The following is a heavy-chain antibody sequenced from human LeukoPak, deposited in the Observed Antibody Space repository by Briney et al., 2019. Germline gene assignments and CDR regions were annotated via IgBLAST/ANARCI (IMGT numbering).Heavy chain of an antibody. CDR2: IYYSGST. Sequence: SQTLSLTCTVSGGSISSGDYYWRWIRQPPGKGLEWIGYIYYSGSTYYNPSLKSRVTISVDTSKNQFSLKLSSVTAPDTAVYYCVSGRGYSSSSRRFDPWGQGTLVTVSS. J-gene: IGHJ5*02. D-gene: IGHD6-6*01. V-gene: IGHV4-30-4*08. CDR1: GGSISSGDYY. CDR3: VSGRGYSSSSRRFDP.